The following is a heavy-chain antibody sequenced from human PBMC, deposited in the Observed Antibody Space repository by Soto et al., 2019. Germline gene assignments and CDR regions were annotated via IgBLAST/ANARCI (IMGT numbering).Heavy chain of an antibody. Sequence: SSETLSLTCTVSGGSISSGGYYWSWIRQHPGKGLKWIGYIYYSGSTYYNPSLKSRVTISVDTSKNQFSLKLSSVTAADTAVYYCARFFGEYSSSWYWCDPWGQGTLVTVSS. J-gene: IGHJ5*02. CDR2: IYYSGST. D-gene: IGHD6-13*01. CDR1: GGSISSGGYY. V-gene: IGHV4-31*03. CDR3: ARFFGEYSSSWYWCDP.